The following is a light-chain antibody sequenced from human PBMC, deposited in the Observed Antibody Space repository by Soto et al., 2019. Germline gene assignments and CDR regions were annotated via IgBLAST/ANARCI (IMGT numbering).Light chain of an antibody. Sequence: DIQMTQSPSTLSASVGDRVTITCRASQSISSWLAWYQQKPGKAPKLLIYKASSLESGVPSRFSGSGSGTEVPPPIISLQPDDFSASYRDQYNSLYSFGQGTKLGTK. V-gene: IGKV1-5*03. J-gene: IGKJ2*01. CDR3: DQYNSLYS. CDR1: QSISSW. CDR2: KAS.